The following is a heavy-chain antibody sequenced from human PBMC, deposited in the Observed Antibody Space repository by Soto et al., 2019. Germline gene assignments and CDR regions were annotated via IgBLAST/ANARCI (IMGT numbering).Heavy chain of an antibody. D-gene: IGHD2-8*01. CDR2: ISGYNGDT. Sequence: GASVKVSCKAAGYTFSRYGISWVRQAPGQGLEWMGWISGYNGDTKYAQKVQGRVTMTIDTSTYTAYMELRSLTSDDTAIYYCAKNGQPPYYSCGIDVWGQGTTVTVS. V-gene: IGHV1-18*01. CDR3: AKNGQPPYYSCGIDV. J-gene: IGHJ6*02. CDR1: GYTFSRYG.